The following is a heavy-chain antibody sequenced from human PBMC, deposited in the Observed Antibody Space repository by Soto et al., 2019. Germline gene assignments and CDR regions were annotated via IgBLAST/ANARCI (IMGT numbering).Heavy chain of an antibody. CDR2: ISYDGSNK. V-gene: IGHV3-30*18. CDR1: GFTFSSYV. D-gene: IGHD3-10*01. Sequence: PGGSLRLSCAASGFTFSSYVMHWVRQAPGKGLEWVAVISYDGSNKYYADSVKGRFTISRDNSKNTLYLQMNSLRAEDTAVYYCAKVGETYYYYGMDVWGQGTTVTVSS. CDR3: AKVGETYYYYGMDV. J-gene: IGHJ6*02.